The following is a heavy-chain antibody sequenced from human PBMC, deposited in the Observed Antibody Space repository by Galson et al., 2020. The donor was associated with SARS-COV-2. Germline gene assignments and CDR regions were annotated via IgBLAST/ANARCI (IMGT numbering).Heavy chain of an antibody. CDR2: ITHSRYT. D-gene: IGHD5-18*01. J-gene: IGHJ3*02. V-gene: IGHV4-34*01. Sequence: SETLSLTCAVYGGSFSGDFWTWIRQPPGKGLEWIGQITHSRYTNFNPSLKSRVTISVDTSMNQFSLKLISVTAADTAVYYCARVRVDTGIPREFDIWGQGTMVTVSS. CDR1: GGSFSGDF. CDR3: ARVRVDTGIPREFDI.